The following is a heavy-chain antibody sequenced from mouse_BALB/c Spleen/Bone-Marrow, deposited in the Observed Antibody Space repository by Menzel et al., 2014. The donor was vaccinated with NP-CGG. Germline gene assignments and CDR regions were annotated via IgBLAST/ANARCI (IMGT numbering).Heavy chain of an antibody. CDR3: ARGDYGGFAY. V-gene: IGHV14-3*02. Sequence: VQLKQSGAELVKPGASVKLSCTATGFNIKDTYMHWVKQRPEQGLEWIGRIDPANGNTKYDPKFQGKATITADTSSNTAYLQLSSLTSEDTAVYYCARGDYGGFAYWGQGTLVTVSA. J-gene: IGHJ3*01. CDR1: GFNIKDTY. CDR2: IDPANGNT. D-gene: IGHD2-4*01.